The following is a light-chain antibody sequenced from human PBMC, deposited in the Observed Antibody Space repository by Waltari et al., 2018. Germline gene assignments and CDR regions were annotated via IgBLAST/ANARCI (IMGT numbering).Light chain of an antibody. CDR2: QDS. Sequence: SYELTQSPSLSVSPGQTANIACSGDDLGEKHISWYQYKAGQSPTLVIYQDSKRPSGVPERFSGSNSGNTASLIITETQAMDEADYYCQVWDTTTHLVFGGGTKLTVL. V-gene: IGLV3-1*01. CDR1: DLGEKH. CDR3: QVWDTTTHLV. J-gene: IGLJ2*01.